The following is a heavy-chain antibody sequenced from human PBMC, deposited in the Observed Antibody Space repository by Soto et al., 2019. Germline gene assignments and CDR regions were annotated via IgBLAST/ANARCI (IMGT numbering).Heavy chain of an antibody. D-gene: IGHD2-2*03. CDR3: AREAWKLYYFDY. CDR2: VTYDGNTK. Sequence: PGGSLRLSCAASGFTFTNYALHWVRQAPGKGLEWVAIVTYDGNTKYYADSVKGRFTISRDNSKNTLYLQMNSLRAEDAAVYYCAREAWKLYYFDYWGQGDLVTVSS. V-gene: IGHV3-30-3*01. CDR1: GFTFTNYA. J-gene: IGHJ4*02.